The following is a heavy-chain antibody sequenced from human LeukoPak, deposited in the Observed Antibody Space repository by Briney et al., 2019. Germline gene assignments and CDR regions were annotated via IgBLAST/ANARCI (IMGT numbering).Heavy chain of an antibody. Sequence: GASLRLSCAASGFTFSSYAMSWVRQAPGKGLEWVSAISGSGGSTYYADSVKSRFTISRDNSKNTLYLQMNSPRAEDTAVYYCAKLLLDYFDYWGQGTLVTVSS. J-gene: IGHJ4*02. CDR1: GFTFSSYA. V-gene: IGHV3-23*01. D-gene: IGHD2-15*01. CDR3: AKLLLDYFDY. CDR2: ISGSGGST.